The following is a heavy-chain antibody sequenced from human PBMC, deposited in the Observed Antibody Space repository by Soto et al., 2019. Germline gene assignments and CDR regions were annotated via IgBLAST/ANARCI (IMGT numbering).Heavy chain of an antibody. CDR3: ARHPYYYDSSGLRGDAFDI. CDR1: GYTFTSYY. J-gene: IGHJ3*02. V-gene: IGHV1-46*01. CDR2: INPSGGST. D-gene: IGHD3-22*01. Sequence: ASVKVSCKASGYTFTSYYMHWVRQAPGQGLEWMGKINPSGGSTSYAQKFQGRVTMTRDTSTSTVYMELSSLRSEDTAVYYCARHPYYYDSSGLRGDAFDIWGQGTMVTVSS.